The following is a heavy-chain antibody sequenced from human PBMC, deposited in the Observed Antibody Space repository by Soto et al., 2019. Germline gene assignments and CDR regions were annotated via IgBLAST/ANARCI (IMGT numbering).Heavy chain of an antibody. D-gene: IGHD3-10*01. CDR1: GFTFSSYW. Sequence: EVRLVESGGGLVQPGGSLGLSCAASGFTFSSYWMSWVRLAPGKGLEWVAHIKQSGSDRYYVDSVRGRFTISRDNAKNSLYLQMNSLRVEDTAMYYCASVKSWAVSPWGQGTLVTVSS. CDR3: ASVKSWAVSP. V-gene: IGHV3-7*01. J-gene: IGHJ5*02. CDR2: IKQSGSDR.